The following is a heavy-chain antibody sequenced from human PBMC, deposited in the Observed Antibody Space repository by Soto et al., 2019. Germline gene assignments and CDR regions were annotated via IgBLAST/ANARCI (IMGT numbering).Heavy chain of an antibody. CDR3: ARQGESSGSYYYGMDV. J-gene: IGHJ6*02. D-gene: IGHD3-22*01. CDR2: IIPIFGTA. V-gene: IGHV1-69*12. Sequence: QVQLVQSGAEVKKPGSSVKVSCKASGGTFSSYTIIVVRQAPGQGLEWIGWIIPIFGTANYAQRFQGRVTITADESTRTAYMELSSLRSEDTAVYYCARQGESSGSYYYGMDVWCQGTKVIVSS. CDR1: GGTFSSYT.